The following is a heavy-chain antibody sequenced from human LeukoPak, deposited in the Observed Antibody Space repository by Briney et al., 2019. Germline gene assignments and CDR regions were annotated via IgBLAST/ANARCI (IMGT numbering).Heavy chain of an antibody. Sequence: GESLKISCKVSGYSFANYWIGWVRQMPGKGLEWMGLIYPGESDIRYSPSFQGQVTISADKSTSTAYLQWSSLKASDTAMYYCARHAFHYDNSDYYFAYWGQGTLVTVSS. CDR1: GYSFANYW. CDR2: IYPGESDI. J-gene: IGHJ4*02. V-gene: IGHV5-51*01. CDR3: ARHAFHYDNSDYYFAY. D-gene: IGHD3-22*01.